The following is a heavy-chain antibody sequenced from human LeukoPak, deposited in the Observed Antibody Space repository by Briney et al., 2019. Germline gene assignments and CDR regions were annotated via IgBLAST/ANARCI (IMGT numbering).Heavy chain of an antibody. CDR1: GASFSGHY. Sequence: SETLSLTCSVSGASFSGHYWTWIRQPPGKGLEWIGYIYYSGSTNYNPSLKSRVTISVDTSKNQFSLKLSSVTAADTAMYYCARQPNWNYLWFDPWGQGTLVTVSS. CDR3: ARQPNWNYLWFDP. V-gene: IGHV4-59*11. J-gene: IGHJ5*02. D-gene: IGHD1-7*01. CDR2: IYYSGST.